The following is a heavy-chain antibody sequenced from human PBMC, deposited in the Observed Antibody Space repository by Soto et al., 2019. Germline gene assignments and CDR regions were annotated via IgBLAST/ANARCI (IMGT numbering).Heavy chain of an antibody. CDR2: ISGSGGSA. D-gene: IGHD6-19*01. V-gene: IGHV3-23*01. Sequence: PWGSLRLSCAASGFSFVNYAISFCGQAPVKWLEWVSVISGSGGSASYADSVQGRFTISRDNSNNTLYLQMNSLRAEDTAIYSCVREASGWYSRGSFDFWGRGTMVTVSS. J-gene: IGHJ3*01. CDR3: VREASGWYSRGSFDF. CDR1: GFSFVNYA.